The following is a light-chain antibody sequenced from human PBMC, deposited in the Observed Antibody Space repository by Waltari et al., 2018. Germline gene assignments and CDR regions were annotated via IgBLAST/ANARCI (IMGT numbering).Light chain of an antibody. CDR2: WAS. Sequence: DIVMTQSPDSLPVSLGERATLNCKSSQSVLYNTDNKNYLAWYQQKPGQSPKVLIYWASSRESGVPDRFSGSGSGTDFTLIISGLQADDAAIYFCQQYYDIPVTFGQGTRLEIK. CDR1: QSVLYNTDNKNY. V-gene: IGKV4-1*01. CDR3: QQYYDIPVT. J-gene: IGKJ2*01.